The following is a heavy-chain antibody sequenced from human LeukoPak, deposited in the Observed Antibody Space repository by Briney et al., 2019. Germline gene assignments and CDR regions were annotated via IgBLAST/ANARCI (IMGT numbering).Heavy chain of an antibody. CDR3: ARVKGPVTAGTEAFDI. D-gene: IGHD6-13*01. V-gene: IGHV3-30*02. J-gene: IGHJ3*02. CDR2: IRYDGSNK. Sequence: PGGSLRLSCAASGFTFSSYGMHWVRQAPGKGLEWVAFIRYDGSNKYYADSVKGRFTISRDNSKNTLYLQMNSLRAEDTAVYYCARVKGPVTAGTEAFDIWGQGTMVTVSS. CDR1: GFTFSSYG.